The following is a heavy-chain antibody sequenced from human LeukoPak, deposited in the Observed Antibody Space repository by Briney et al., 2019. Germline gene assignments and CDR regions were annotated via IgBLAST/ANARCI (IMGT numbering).Heavy chain of an antibody. V-gene: IGHV7-4-1*02. J-gene: IGHJ4*02. CDR3: ARGRDSSGWYDTYYFDY. CDR2: INTNTGNP. CDR1: GYTFTSYA. Sequence: ASVKVSCKASGYTFTSYAMNWVRQASGQGLEWMGWINTNTGNPTYAQGFTGRFVFSLDTSVSTAYLQISSLKAEDTAVYYCARGRDSSGWYDTYYFDYWGQGTLVTVSS. D-gene: IGHD6-19*01.